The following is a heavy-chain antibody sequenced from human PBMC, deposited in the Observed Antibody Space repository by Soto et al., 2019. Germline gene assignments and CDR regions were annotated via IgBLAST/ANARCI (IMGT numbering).Heavy chain of an antibody. CDR2: IKSKTDGGTT. J-gene: IGHJ3*02. V-gene: IGHV3-15*01. CDR3: TTDMPFLFHDYGSGSYYGGGAFDI. D-gene: IGHD3-10*01. Sequence: GGSLRLSCAASGFTFSNAWMSWVRQAPGKGLEWVGRIKSKTDGGTTDYAAPVKGRFTISRDDSKNTLYLQMNSLKTEDTAVYYCTTDMPFLFHDYGSGSYYGGGAFDIWGQGTMVTVSS. CDR1: GFTFSNAW.